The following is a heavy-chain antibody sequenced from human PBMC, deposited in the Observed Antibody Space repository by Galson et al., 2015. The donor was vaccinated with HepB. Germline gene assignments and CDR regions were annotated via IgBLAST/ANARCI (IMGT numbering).Heavy chain of an antibody. D-gene: IGHD2-2*01. V-gene: IGHV3-21*01. CDR2: ISSSSSYI. CDR3: ARDHRVVVVPDVYYYYGMDV. J-gene: IGHJ6*02. CDR1: GFTFSTCT. Sequence: SLRLSCAASGFTFSTCTMNWVRQAPGKGLEWVSSISSSSSYIYYSDSVKGRFTISRDNAKNSLYLQMNSLRAEDTAVYYCARDHRVVVVPDVYYYYGMDVWGQGTTVTVSS.